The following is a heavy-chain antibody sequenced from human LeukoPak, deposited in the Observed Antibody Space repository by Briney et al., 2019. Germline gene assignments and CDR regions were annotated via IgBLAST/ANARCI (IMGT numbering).Heavy chain of an antibody. CDR1: GGTFSSYT. CDR3: ASARMEDYYYYMDV. V-gene: IGHV1-69*05. Sequence: SVKVSCKASGGTFSSYTISWVRQAPGQGLEWMGGIIPIFGTANYAQKFQGRVTITTDESTSTAYMELSSLRSEDTAVYYCASARMEDYYYYMDVWGKGTTVTVSS. CDR2: IIPIFGTA. D-gene: IGHD1-1*01. J-gene: IGHJ6*03.